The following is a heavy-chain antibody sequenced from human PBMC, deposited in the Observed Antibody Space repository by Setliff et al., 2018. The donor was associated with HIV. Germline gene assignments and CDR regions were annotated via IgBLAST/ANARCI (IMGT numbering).Heavy chain of an antibody. CDR1: GGTFISYP. J-gene: IGHJ2*01. D-gene: IGHD2-2*01. Sequence: EASVKVSCKASGGTFISYPINWVRQAPGQGLEWVGGIMPIIGTVDYAQKFQGRVTITADEATSTVYMELSSLRSEDTAVYYCARGGLQVVQPHLWFFDLWGRGTLVTVSS. V-gene: IGHV1-69*13. CDR3: ARGGLQVVQPHLWFFDL. CDR2: IMPIIGTV.